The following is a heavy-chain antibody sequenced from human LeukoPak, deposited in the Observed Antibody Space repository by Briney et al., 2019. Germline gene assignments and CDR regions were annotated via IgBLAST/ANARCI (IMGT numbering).Heavy chain of an antibody. Sequence: HGASVKVSCNASGYTFTSYYMHWVRQAPGQGLEWMGIINPSGGSTSYAQKFQGRVTMTRDTSTSTVYMELSSLRSEDTAVYYCARDLGSYYPYYYYGMDVWGQGTTVTVSS. CDR1: GYTFTSYY. V-gene: IGHV1-46*01. D-gene: IGHD1-26*01. CDR2: INPSGGST. CDR3: ARDLGSYYPYYYYGMDV. J-gene: IGHJ6*02.